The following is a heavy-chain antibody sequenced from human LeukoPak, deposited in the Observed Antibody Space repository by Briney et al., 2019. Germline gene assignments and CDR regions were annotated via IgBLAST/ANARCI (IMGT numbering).Heavy chain of an antibody. CDR1: GGTFSSYA. V-gene: IGHV1-69*05. D-gene: IGHD3-22*01. Sequence: SVKVSCKASGGTFSSYAISWVGQARGQGREWMGGIIPIFGRANYVQKFQGRVTITTDESTSTAYMELSSLRSEDTAVYYCARGQTYYYDSSGYSFYYYYYMNVWGKGTTVTVSS. CDR3: ARGQTYYYDSSGYSFYYYYYMNV. CDR2: IIPIFGRA. J-gene: IGHJ6*03.